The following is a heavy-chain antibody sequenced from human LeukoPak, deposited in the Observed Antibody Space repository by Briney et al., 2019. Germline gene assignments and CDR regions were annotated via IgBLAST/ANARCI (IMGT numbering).Heavy chain of an antibody. V-gene: IGHV3-23*01. Sequence: QSGGSLRLSCAASGFTFSSYAMSWVRQAPGEGLEWVSVISGSGGSTYYADSVKGRFTISRDNSKNTLYLQMNSLRAEDTAVYYCAKAIVSIVVVVAALDVWGKGTTVTVSS. CDR1: GFTFSSYA. J-gene: IGHJ6*04. CDR2: ISGSGGST. CDR3: AKAIVSIVVVVAALDV. D-gene: IGHD2-15*01.